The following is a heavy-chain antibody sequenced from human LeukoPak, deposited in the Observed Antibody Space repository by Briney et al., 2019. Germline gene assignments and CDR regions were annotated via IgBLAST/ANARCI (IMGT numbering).Heavy chain of an antibody. J-gene: IGHJ4*02. CDR1: GFTFSSYA. V-gene: IGHV3-23*01. Sequence: GGSLRLSCAASGFTFSSYAMSWVRQAPGKGLEWVSAINGSGGSTYYADSVKGRFTISRDNSKNTLYLQMNSLRAEDTAVYYCAKDRPRYCSSTSCSVYFDYWGQGTLVTVSS. D-gene: IGHD2-2*01. CDR3: AKDRPRYCSSTSCSVYFDY. CDR2: INGSGGST.